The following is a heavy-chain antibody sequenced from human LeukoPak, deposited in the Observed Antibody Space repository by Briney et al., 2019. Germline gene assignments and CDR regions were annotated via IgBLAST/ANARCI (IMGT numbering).Heavy chain of an antibody. CDR2: VSGSGGTT. Sequence: GGSLRLSCAASGFTFSSYAMTWVRQAPGKGLEWVAAVSGSGGTTYYADSAKGRFTIFRDNSENTLYLQTNGLRAEDTAIYYCAKFFAPSGGASGWTWAIDYWGQGTLVTVSS. J-gene: IGHJ4*02. V-gene: IGHV3-23*01. CDR1: GFTFSSYA. CDR3: AKFFAPSGGASGWTWAIDY. D-gene: IGHD6-25*01.